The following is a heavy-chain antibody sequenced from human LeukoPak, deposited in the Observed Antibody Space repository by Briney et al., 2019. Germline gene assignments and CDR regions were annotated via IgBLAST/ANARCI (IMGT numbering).Heavy chain of an antibody. Sequence: GGSLRLSCAASGFTFSRYAMHWVRQAPGKGLEWVAVISYDGSNKYYADSVKGRFTISRDTSKNTLYLQMNSLRAEDTAIYYCARDNYGMDVWGQGTTVTVSS. V-gene: IGHV3-30*04. CDR3: ARDNYGMDV. CDR1: GFTFSRYA. D-gene: IGHD3-10*01. J-gene: IGHJ6*02. CDR2: ISYDGSNK.